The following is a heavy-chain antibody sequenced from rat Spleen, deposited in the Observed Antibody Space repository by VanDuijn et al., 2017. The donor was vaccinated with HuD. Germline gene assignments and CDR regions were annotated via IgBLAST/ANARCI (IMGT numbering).Heavy chain of an antibody. D-gene: IGHD1-6*01. CDR3: ASHGPRISRFAY. CDR1: GFTFSDYA. Sequence: EVQLVESGGGLVQPGRSLKLSCAASGFTFSDYAMAWVRQAPKKGLEWVATISYDGRSTYYRDSVKGRFTISRDDAKNTLYLQMDSLRSEDTATYYCASHGPRISRFAYWGQGTLVTVSS. CDR2: ISYDGRST. V-gene: IGHV5-17*01. J-gene: IGHJ3*01.